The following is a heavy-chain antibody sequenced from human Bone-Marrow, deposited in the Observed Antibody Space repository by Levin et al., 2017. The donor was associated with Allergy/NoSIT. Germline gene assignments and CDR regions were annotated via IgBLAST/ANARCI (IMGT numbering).Heavy chain of an antibody. CDR1: GDSFKTYG. V-gene: IGHV1-69*13. CDR3: SRDSRCHLDV. Sequence: SVKVSCKASGDSFKTYGISWVRQAPGHGLEWMGAVLPLYGRADYAQAFQGRLTITADESTNTAYMVLSNLKSGDTAVYFCSRDSRCHLDVWGPGTTVTVSS. D-gene: IGHD5-24*01. CDR2: VLPLYGRA. J-gene: IGHJ6*02.